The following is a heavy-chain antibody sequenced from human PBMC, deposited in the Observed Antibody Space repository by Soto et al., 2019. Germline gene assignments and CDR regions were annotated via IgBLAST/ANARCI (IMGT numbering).Heavy chain of an antibody. CDR3: ARAFCSGGSCHGGYFES. D-gene: IGHD2-15*01. V-gene: IGHV3-23*01. CDR2: ISGSGGST. CDR1: GFTFSNDA. J-gene: IGHJ4*02. Sequence: PGGSLRLSCAASGFTFSNDAMSWVRQAPGKGLEWVSAISGSGGSTYYADSVKGRFTISRDNSKNTLYLQMNSLRADDTAVYYCARAFCSGGSCHGGYFESWGQGTQVTVSS.